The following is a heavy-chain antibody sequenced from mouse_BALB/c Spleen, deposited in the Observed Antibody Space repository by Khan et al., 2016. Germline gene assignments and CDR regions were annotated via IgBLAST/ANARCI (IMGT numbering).Heavy chain of an antibody. CDR2: ISCYNGAT. V-gene: IGHV1S34*01. CDR3: ARGDYDGYYAMDY. Sequence: LVKTGASVKISCKASGYSFTGYYIHWVKQSHGKGLEWIGCISCYNGATNYNQKFRGKATFTVDTSSSTAYMQFNSLTSEDSAVYYCARGDYDGYYAMDYWGQGTSVTVSS. CDR1: GYSFTGYY. D-gene: IGHD2-4*01. J-gene: IGHJ4*01.